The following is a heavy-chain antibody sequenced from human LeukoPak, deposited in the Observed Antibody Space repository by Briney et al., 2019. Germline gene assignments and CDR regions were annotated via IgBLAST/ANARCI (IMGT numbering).Heavy chain of an antibody. Sequence: SETLSLTCTVSGXSISSSSYYWGWIRQPPGKGLEWIGSIYYSGSTYYNPSLKSRVTISVDTSKNQFSLKLSSVTAADTAVYYCARDTYYYDSSGYFGYFDYWGQGTLVTVSS. CDR3: ARDTYYYDSSGYFGYFDY. CDR1: GXSISSSSYY. V-gene: IGHV4-39*02. D-gene: IGHD3-22*01. J-gene: IGHJ4*02. CDR2: IYYSGST.